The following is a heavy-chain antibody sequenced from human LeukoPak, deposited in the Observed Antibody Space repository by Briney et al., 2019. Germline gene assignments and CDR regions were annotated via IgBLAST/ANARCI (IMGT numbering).Heavy chain of an antibody. Sequence: SVKVSCKASGGTFSSYAISWVRQAPGQGLEWMGGIIPIFGTANYAQKFQGRVTITADKSTSTAYMELSSLRSEDTAVYYCARSRMMIAVAGKAYYYYYMDVWGKGTTVTVSS. CDR1: GGTFSSYA. CDR2: IIPIFGTA. J-gene: IGHJ6*03. CDR3: ARSRMMIAVAGKAYYYYYMDV. V-gene: IGHV1-69*06. D-gene: IGHD6-19*01.